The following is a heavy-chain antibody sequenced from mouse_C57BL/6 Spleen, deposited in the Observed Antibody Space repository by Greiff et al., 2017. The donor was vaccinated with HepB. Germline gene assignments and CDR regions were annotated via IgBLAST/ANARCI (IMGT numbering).Heavy chain of an antibody. D-gene: IGHD1-1*01. Sequence: VQLQQPGAELVMPGASVKLSCKASGYTFTSYWMHWVKQRPGQGLEWIGEIDPSDSYTNYNQKFKGKSTLTADKSSSTAYMQRSSLTSEDAAVYDCARYYKGFAYWGQGTLVTVSA. J-gene: IGHJ3*01. V-gene: IGHV1-69*01. CDR3: ARYYKGFAY. CDR1: GYTFTSYW. CDR2: IDPSDSYT.